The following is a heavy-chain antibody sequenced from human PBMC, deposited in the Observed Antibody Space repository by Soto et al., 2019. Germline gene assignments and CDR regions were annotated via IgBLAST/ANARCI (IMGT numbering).Heavy chain of an antibody. J-gene: IGHJ4*02. CDR2: ITHSGTYV. Sequence: GGSLRLSCTASGFTFSEYSMSWVRQAPGKGLEWVSSITHSGTYVYYADSVRGRFTISRDSASNSLFLQMTSLRAEDTAVYHCARARGNDWYSDYWGQGTLVTVSS. CDR3: ARARGNDWYSDY. CDR1: GFTFSEYS. V-gene: IGHV3-21*01. D-gene: IGHD5-12*01.